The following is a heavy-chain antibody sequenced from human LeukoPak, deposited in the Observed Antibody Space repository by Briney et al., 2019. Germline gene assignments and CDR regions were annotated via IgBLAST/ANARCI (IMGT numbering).Heavy chain of an antibody. D-gene: IGHD6-13*01. Sequence: ASVKVSCKASGYTFTSYGISWVRQAPGQGLEWRGWISAYNGNTNYAQKLQGSVTMTTDTSTSTAYMELRSLRSDDTAVYYCARVTDHSSSWLLSDYWGQGTLVTVSS. V-gene: IGHV1-18*01. CDR2: ISAYNGNT. J-gene: IGHJ4*02. CDR1: GYTFTSYG. CDR3: ARVTDHSSSWLLSDY.